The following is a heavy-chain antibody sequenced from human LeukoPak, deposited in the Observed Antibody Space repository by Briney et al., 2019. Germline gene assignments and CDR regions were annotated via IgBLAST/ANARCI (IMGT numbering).Heavy chain of an antibody. V-gene: IGHV1-46*01. CDR1: GYTFTSYY. CDR2: INPSGGST. D-gene: IGHD3-22*01. Sequence: ASVKVSCKASGYTFTSYYMHWVRQAPGQGPEWMGIINPSGGSTSYAQKFQGRVTMTRDTSTSTVYMELSSLRSEDTAVYYCARDLGTYYYDSSGYHRDAFDIWGQGTMVTVSS. CDR3: ARDLGTYYYDSSGYHRDAFDI. J-gene: IGHJ3*02.